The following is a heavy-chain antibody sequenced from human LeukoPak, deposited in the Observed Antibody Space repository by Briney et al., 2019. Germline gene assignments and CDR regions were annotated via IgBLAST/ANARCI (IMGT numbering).Heavy chain of an antibody. V-gene: IGHV4-61*03. CDR3: ARYVVYGSGKYYFDY. CDR1: GGSVSSSSSY. J-gene: IGHJ4*02. CDR2: ISFSGST. D-gene: IGHD3-10*01. Sequence: PSETLSLTCTFSGGSVSSSSSYWNWIRQPPGKGLEGIGRISFSGSTNYNPSLKSRVTMSVDTFENHFSLRLSSVTAADTAVYYCARYVVYGSGKYYFDYWGQGTLVAVSS.